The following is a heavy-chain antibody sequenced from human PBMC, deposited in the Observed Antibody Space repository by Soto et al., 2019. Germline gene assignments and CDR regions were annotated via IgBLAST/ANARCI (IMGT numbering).Heavy chain of an antibody. Sequence: QVQLVESGGGVVQPGRSLRLSCAASGFTFSSYAMHWVRQAPGKGLEWVAVISYDGSNKYYADSVKGRFTISRDNSKNTLYLQMNSLRAEDTAVYYCARDRDRGGYSYDYYGMDVW. D-gene: IGHD5-18*01. CDR3: ARDRDRGGYSYDYYGMDV. J-gene: IGHJ6*01. V-gene: IGHV3-30-3*01. CDR2: ISYDGSNK. CDR1: GFTFSSYA.